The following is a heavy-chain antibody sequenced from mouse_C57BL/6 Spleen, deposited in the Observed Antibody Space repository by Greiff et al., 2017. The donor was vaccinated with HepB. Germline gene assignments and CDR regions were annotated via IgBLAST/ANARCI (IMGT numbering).Heavy chain of an antibody. J-gene: IGHJ2*01. V-gene: IGHV1-5*01. D-gene: IGHD2-4*01. CDR3: TGYDYDRGFDY. CDR1: GYTFTSYW. CDR2: IYPGNSDT. Sequence: VQLQQSGTVLARPGASVKMSCKTSGYTFTSYWMHWVKQRPGQGLEWIGAIYPGNSDTSYNQKFKGKAKLTAVTSASTAYMELSSLTNEDSAVYYCTGYDYDRGFDYWGQGTTLTVSS.